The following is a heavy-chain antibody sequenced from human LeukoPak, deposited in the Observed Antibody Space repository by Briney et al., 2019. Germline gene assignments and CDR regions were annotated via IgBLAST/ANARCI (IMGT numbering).Heavy chain of an antibody. V-gene: IGHV1-8*01. Sequence: ASVKVSCKASGYTFTSYDINWVGQATGQRREGMGWMDPNSGNTGYAQKCQGRVTMTRNTSITTAYMELSSLRSEDTAMYYCARGPTGTHHYYMDGWGKGTTVTVSS. CDR2: MDPNSGNT. J-gene: IGHJ6*03. D-gene: IGHD1-1*01. CDR1: GYTFTSYD. CDR3: ARGPTGTHHYYMDG.